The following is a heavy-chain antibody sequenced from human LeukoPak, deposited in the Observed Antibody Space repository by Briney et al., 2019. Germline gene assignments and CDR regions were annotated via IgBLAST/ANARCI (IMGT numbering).Heavy chain of an antibody. CDR3: ARVPRGYSGPTPGKMPYYYYGMDV. V-gene: IGHV1-8*02. Sequence: ASVKVSCKASGYTFTGYYMHWVRQAPGQGLEWMGWINPNSGNTGYAQKFQGRVTMTRNTSISTAYMELSSLRSEDTAVYYCARVPRGYSGPTPGKMPYYYYGMDVWGQGTTVTVSS. CDR1: GYTFTGYY. D-gene: IGHD5-12*01. J-gene: IGHJ6*02. CDR2: INPNSGNT.